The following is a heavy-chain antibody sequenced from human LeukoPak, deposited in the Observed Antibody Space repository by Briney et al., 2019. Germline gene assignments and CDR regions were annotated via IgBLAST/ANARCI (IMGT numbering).Heavy chain of an antibody. V-gene: IGHV3-48*04. CDR1: GFTFSSYS. J-gene: IGHJ4*02. CDR2: ISSSGSTI. D-gene: IGHD6-6*01. CDR3: ARVLVLSKQLVDY. Sequence: GGSLRLSCAASGFTFSSYSMMWVRQAPGKGLEWVSYISSSGSTIYYADSVKGRFTISRDNAKNSLYLQMNSLRAEDTAVYYCARVLVLSKQLVDYWGQGTLVTVPS.